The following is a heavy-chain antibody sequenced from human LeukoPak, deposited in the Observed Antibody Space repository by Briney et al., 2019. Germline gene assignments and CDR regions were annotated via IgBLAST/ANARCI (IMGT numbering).Heavy chain of an antibody. V-gene: IGHV1-2*02. D-gene: IGHD3-3*01. CDR2: IDPNSGGT. Sequence: ASVKVSCKASGYTFTGHFIHWVRQAPGQGLEWVGWIDPNSGGTKYAQKFQGRVTMTRDTSISTAYMELTRLTSDDTAVYYSARREWSGYYGEYWGQGTLVLVSS. CDR1: GYTFTGHF. J-gene: IGHJ4*02. CDR3: ARREWSGYYGEY.